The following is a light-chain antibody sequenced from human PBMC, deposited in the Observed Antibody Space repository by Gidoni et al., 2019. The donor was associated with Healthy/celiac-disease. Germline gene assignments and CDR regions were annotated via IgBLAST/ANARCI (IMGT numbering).Light chain of an antibody. J-gene: IGKJ2*01. CDR2: AAS. CDR1: QRVSNN. Sequence: EIVMTQSPATLSVSPGESATLSCRASQRVSNNVAWYQHKPGQAPRLLIFAASTRATGIPPRFSGSGSGTDFTLTISNLQSEDSAVYYCHQYNNWPPLYTFGQGTKLEIK. CDR3: HQYNNWPPLYT. V-gene: IGKV3D-15*01.